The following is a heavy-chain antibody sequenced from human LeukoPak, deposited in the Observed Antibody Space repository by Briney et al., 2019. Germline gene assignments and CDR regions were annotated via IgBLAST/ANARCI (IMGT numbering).Heavy chain of an antibody. CDR2: ITSSSSYI. J-gene: IGHJ3*02. Sequence: GGSLRLSCAASGFTFSSYSMNWVRQAPGKGLEWVSSITSSSSYIYYADSVKGRFTISRDNAKNSLYMQMNSLRAEDTAVYYCARDVLPYSGNYSATLGAGAFDIWGQGTMVTVSS. CDR1: GFTFSSYS. D-gene: IGHD1-26*01. CDR3: ARDVLPYSGNYSATLGAGAFDI. V-gene: IGHV3-21*01.